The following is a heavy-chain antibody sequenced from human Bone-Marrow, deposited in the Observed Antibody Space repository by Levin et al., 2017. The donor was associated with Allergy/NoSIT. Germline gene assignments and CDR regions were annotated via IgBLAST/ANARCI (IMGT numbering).Heavy chain of an antibody. V-gene: IGHV3-7*01. J-gene: IGHJ5*02. CDR2: IKEDGSEK. CDR1: GFTFSNSW. D-gene: IGHD5-24*01. Sequence: GGSLRLSCAASGFTFSNSWMSWVRQAPGKGLEWVANIKEDGSEKYYVDSVKGRFTISRDNAKNSLYVQLNSLRAEDTAVYYCSRDQFRRATIGARWFDPWGQGTLVTVSS. CDR3: SRDQFRRATIGARWFDP.